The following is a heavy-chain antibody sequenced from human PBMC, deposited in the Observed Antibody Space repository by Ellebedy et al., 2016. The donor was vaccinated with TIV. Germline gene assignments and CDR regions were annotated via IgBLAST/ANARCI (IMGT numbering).Heavy chain of an antibody. Sequence: MPSETLSLTCTVSGGSITSGSYFRGWIRQPPGKGREWIGSLYHSGVTHYNPSLKSRITKSVDTSKNQVSRKGSFVTAADTAVYYCARRRGGASYYYYHGLDVWGQGTTVTVSS. D-gene: IGHD1-26*01. CDR1: GGSITSGSYF. V-gene: IGHV4-39*01. J-gene: IGHJ6*02. CDR2: LYHSGVT. CDR3: ARRRGGASYYYYHGLDV.